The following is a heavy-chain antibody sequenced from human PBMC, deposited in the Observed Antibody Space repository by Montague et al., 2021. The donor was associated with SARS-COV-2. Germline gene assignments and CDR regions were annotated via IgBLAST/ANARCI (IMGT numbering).Heavy chain of an antibody. Sequence: SLRLSFSASGFTSSSYDMHWVRQVPGKGLEWVAVIWYDGSNQYYGDSVKGRFTISRDNSKNTLYLQMNSLRAEDTAVHYCAREYSAPRWFGEYDRYGMDVWGQGTTGTVSS. CDR1: GFTSSSYD. J-gene: IGHJ6*02. D-gene: IGHD3-10*01. CDR2: IWYDGSNQ. CDR3: AREYSAPRWFGEYDRYGMDV. V-gene: IGHV3-33*08.